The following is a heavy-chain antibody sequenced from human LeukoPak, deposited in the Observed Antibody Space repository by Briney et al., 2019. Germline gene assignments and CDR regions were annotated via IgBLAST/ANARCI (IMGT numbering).Heavy chain of an antibody. CDR3: ARRKYDFWSGYFRPYYYYGMDV. V-gene: IGHV3-21*01. D-gene: IGHD3-3*01. Sequence: PGGSLRLSCAASGFTFSSYSMNWVRQAPGKGLEWVSSISSSSSYIYYADSVKGRFTISRDNAKNSLYLQMNSLRAEDTAVYYCARRKYDFWSGYFRPYYYYGMDVWGQGTTVTVSS. CDR2: ISSSSSYI. J-gene: IGHJ6*02. CDR1: GFTFSSYS.